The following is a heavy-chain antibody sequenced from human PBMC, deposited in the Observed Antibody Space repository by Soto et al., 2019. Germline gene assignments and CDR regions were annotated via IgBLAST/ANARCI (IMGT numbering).Heavy chain of an antibody. J-gene: IGHJ2*01. CDR1: GGSFSGYY. V-gene: IGHV4-34*01. Sequence: QVQLQQWGAGLLKPSETLSLTCAVYGGSFSGYYWSWIRQPPGKGLEWIGEINHSGSTNYNPSLKSRVTISVDTSKKQFSLKLSSVTAADTAVYYCARFRGGRMPNWYFDLWGRGTLVTVSS. CDR2: INHSGST. D-gene: IGHD2-15*01. CDR3: ARFRGGRMPNWYFDL.